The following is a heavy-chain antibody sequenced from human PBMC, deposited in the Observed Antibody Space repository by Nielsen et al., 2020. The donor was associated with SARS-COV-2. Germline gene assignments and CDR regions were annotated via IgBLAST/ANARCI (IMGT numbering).Heavy chain of an antibody. Sequence: GESLKISCAASGFDFNTYAMSWVRRAPGKGLEWVSGISGNGASIYYADSVKGRFTISRDNSNNTLSLQMNGLRVEDAAVYYCAKVWWDLLSPFDVWGQGTMVTVSS. V-gene: IGHV3-23*01. J-gene: IGHJ3*01. CDR1: GFDFNTYA. CDR2: ISGNGASI. CDR3: AKVWWDLLSPFDV. D-gene: IGHD1-26*01.